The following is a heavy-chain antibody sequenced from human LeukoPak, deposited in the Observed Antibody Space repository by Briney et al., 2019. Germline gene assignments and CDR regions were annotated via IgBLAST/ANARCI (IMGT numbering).Heavy chain of an antibody. J-gene: IGHJ5*02. D-gene: IGHD1-26*01. CDR2: TNHSGST. Sequence: SETLSLTCAVYGGSFSGYYWSWIRQPPGKGLEWIGETNHSGSTNYNPSLKSRVTISVDTSKNQFSLKLSSMTAADTAAYYCARRGGSQGNWFDPWGQGTLVTVSS. CDR3: ARRGGSQGNWFDP. V-gene: IGHV4-34*01. CDR1: GGSFSGYY.